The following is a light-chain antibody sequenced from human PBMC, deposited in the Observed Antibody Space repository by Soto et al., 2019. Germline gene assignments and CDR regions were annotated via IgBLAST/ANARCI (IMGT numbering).Light chain of an antibody. CDR1: NIGSKS. Sequence: SSELTQPPSVSVAPGKTARITCGGNNIGSKSVHWYQQKPGQAPVLVIYSSGDRPSGIPDRFSGSNSGNTATLTISRVEAEDEADYYCPVWSSSHKGVFGGGTKLTVL. J-gene: IGLJ3*02. CDR2: SSG. V-gene: IGLV3-21*04. CDR3: PVWSSSHKGV.